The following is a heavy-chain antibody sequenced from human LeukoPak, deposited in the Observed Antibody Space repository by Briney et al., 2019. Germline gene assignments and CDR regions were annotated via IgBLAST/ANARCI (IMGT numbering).Heavy chain of an antibody. CDR2: IYTSGST. Sequence: NTSETLSLTCTVSGGSISSYYWSWIRQPAGKGLEWIGRIYTSGSTNYNPSLKSRVTMSVDTSKNQFSLKLSSVTAADTAVYYCAREGRITIFGVVIQITFDYWGQGTLVTVSS. CDR1: GGSISSYY. CDR3: AREGRITIFGVVIQITFDY. D-gene: IGHD3-3*01. J-gene: IGHJ4*02. V-gene: IGHV4-4*07.